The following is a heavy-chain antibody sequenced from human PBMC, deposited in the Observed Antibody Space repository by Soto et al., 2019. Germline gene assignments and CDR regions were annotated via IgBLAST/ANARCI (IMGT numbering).Heavy chain of an antibody. CDR3: ASGDEWEARLAH. V-gene: IGHV4-31*01. CDR2: IYFSGST. Sequence: QVQLQESGPGLVKPSETLSLTCTVSGASINRGGYYWSWIRQLPGKGLEWIGYIYFSGSTYYNPSLESVITLPLDTSQNQFGLKLGSVAAADTAMYFGASGDEWEARLAHWGQGILVTVSS. J-gene: IGHJ4*02. D-gene: IGHD4-17*01. CDR1: GASINRGGYY.